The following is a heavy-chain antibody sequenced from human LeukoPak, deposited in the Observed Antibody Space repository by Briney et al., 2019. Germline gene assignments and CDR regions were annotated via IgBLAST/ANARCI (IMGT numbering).Heavy chain of an antibody. CDR1: GLTFSNYA. D-gene: IGHD6-13*01. Sequence: PGGSLRLSCAASGLTFSNYAMHWVRQAPGKGLEWVAVISYDGSNKYYADSVKGRFTISRDNSRNTLYLQMNSLRAEDTAVYYCARGAATGTWPGWFDTWGQGTLVTVSA. J-gene: IGHJ5*02. V-gene: IGHV3-30-3*01. CDR3: ARGAATGTWPGWFDT. CDR2: ISYDGSNK.